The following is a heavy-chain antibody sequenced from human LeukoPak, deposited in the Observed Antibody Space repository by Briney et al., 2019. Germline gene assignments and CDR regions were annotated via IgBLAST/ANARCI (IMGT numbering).Heavy chain of an antibody. V-gene: IGHV1-18*01. J-gene: IGHJ5*02. Sequence: GASVKVSCKAFSFSFSSFGFNWVRQAPGQGLEWMGWISGYNGHTNYGQKFQGRVTMTTDTSTNTAYLELRSLRSDDTVVYYCARGTWEAAARPYSFDTWGQGTLVTVSS. CDR1: SFSFSSFG. CDR3: ARGTWEAAARPYSFDT. D-gene: IGHD3-22*01. CDR2: ISGYNGHT.